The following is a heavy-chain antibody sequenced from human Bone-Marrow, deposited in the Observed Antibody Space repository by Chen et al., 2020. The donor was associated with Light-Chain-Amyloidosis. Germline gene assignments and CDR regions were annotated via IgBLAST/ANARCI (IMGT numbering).Heavy chain of an antibody. CDR2: IYYSGST. Sequence: QVQLQESGPGLVKPSETLSLTCTVSGGSISSYYWSWIRQPPGKGLEWIGYIYYSGSTNYNPHLKSRVTISVDTSKNQFSLKLSSVTAADTAVYYCARDRGDGYKVYYGMDVWGQGTTVTVSS. CDR3: ARDRGDGYKVYYGMDV. J-gene: IGHJ6*02. V-gene: IGHV4-59*01. D-gene: IGHD3-10*01. CDR1: GGSISSYY.